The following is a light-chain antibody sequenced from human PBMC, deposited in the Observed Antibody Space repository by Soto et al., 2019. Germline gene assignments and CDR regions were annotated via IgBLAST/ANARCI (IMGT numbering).Light chain of an antibody. CDR2: GVI. CDR1: NSDVNY. J-gene: IGLJ1*01. Sequence: QSVLTQPASVSGAPRQSITISCTGTNSDVNYVSWHQQHPGKAPKLMIYGVINRSSGVSTRFSGSKSGNTASLTISGLQAEDEADYYCSSSTSSNTFVFGTGTKV. CDR3: SSSTSSNTFV. V-gene: IGLV2-14*01.